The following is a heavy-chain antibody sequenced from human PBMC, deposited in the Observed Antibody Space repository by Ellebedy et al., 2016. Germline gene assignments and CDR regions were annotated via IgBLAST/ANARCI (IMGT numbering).Heavy chain of an antibody. J-gene: IGHJ4*02. Sequence: GGSLRLSCAASGFTFSSYSMNWVRQAPGKGLEWVSYISSSSSTIYYADSVKGRFTISRDNAKNSLYLQMNSLRDEDTAVYYCARGDILTGYYGVDYWGQGTLVTVSS. CDR1: GFTFSSYS. V-gene: IGHV3-48*02. CDR3: ARGDILTGYYGVDY. D-gene: IGHD3-9*01. CDR2: ISSSSSTI.